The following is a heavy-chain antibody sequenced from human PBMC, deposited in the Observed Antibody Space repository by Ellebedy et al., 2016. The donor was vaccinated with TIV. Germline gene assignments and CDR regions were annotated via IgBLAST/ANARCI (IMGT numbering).Heavy chain of an antibody. CDR3: ARGVLSGFGQHFDY. J-gene: IGHJ4*02. CDR2: MYNSGRS. V-gene: IGHV4-61*01. D-gene: IGHD3-3*01. Sequence: SETLSLXXSVSGASVNSGTYSWNWFRQPPGKGLEWIRYMYNSGRSNYNPSLKSRVTISVDSSKDQFSLNLQSVTAVDTALYYCARGVLSGFGQHFDYWGQGTPVTVS. CDR1: GASVNSGTYS.